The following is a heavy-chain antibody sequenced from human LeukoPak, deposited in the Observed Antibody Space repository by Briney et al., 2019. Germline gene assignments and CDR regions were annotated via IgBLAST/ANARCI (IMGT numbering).Heavy chain of an antibody. Sequence: SVKLSCKASGGTFSSYVISWVRQAPGQGLEWMGRIIPILGIANYAQKFQGRVTTTADKPTSTAYMELSSLRTDDTAVYYCARTGPIAVDITASIDIWGQGTMVTVSS. V-gene: IGHV1-69*04. CDR2: IIPILGIA. D-gene: IGHD5-12*01. CDR3: ARTGPIAVDITASIDI. CDR1: GGTFSSYV. J-gene: IGHJ3*02.